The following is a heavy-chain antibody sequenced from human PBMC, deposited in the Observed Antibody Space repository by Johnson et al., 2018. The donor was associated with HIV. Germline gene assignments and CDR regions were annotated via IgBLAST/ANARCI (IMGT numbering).Heavy chain of an antibody. D-gene: IGHD6-6*01. J-gene: IGHJ3*02. CDR2: IWYDGSNK. Sequence: QVQLVESGGGVVQPGRSLRLSCAASGFTFSSYGMHWVRQAPGKGLEWVAVIWYDGSNKYYADYMKARFTISRDNSKNTLYLQMNSLSAEDTAVYYCAKGERGYSSSSDAFDIWGQGTMVTVSS. CDR1: GFTFSSYG. V-gene: IGHV3-33*06. CDR3: AKGERGYSSSSDAFDI.